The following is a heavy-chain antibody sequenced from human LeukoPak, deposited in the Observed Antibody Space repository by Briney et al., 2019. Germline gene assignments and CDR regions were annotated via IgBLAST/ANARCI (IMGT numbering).Heavy chain of an antibody. CDR1: VFSFCDYT. CDR3: TRFYSESSSWALDY. Sequence: QSGGPLTLSCTVSVFSFCDYTMSWVRQAPGRGVEGVGFIGSKDCGGPTEYAASVKGRFTISRDDSKTIVYLQMNSLKTEDTAVYYCTRFYSESSSWALDYWGQGNPVTVSS. J-gene: IGHJ4*02. V-gene: IGHV3-49*04. D-gene: IGHD6-13*01. CDR2: IGSKDCGGPT.